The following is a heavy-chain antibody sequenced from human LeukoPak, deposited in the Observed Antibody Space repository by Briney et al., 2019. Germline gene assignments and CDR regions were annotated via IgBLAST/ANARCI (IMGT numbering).Heavy chain of an antibody. CDR2: ISSSSSTI. V-gene: IGHV3-48*01. Sequence: GGSLRLSCAASGFTFSSYSMNWVRQAPGKGLEWVSYISSSSSTIYYADSVKGRFTISRDNSKNTLYLQTNSLRAEDTAVYYCGCPEGNYYYMDVWGKGTTVTVSS. J-gene: IGHJ6*03. CDR1: GFTFSSYS. CDR3: GCPEGNYYYMDV. D-gene: IGHD2-15*01.